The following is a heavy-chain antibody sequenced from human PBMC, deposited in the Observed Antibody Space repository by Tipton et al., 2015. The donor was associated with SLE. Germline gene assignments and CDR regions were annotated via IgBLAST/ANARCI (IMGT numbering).Heavy chain of an antibody. CDR1: GGSVSSGSYY. D-gene: IGHD3-22*01. CDR3: ARGRYYDSSGYYYDY. V-gene: IGHV4-61*01. CDR2: IYYSGST. Sequence: TLSLTCTVSGGSVSSGSYYWSWIRQPPGKGLEWIGYIYYSGSTNYNPSLKSRVTISVDTSKNQFSLKLSSVTAADTAVYYCARGRYYDSSGYYYDYWGQGTLVTVSS. J-gene: IGHJ4*02.